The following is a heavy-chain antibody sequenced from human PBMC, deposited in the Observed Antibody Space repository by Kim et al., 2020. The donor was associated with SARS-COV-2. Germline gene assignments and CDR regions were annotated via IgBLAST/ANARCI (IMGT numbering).Heavy chain of an antibody. CDR3: ARDEDIVVVPAAIYYYYGMDV. Sequence: FTISRDNSKNTLYLQMNSLRAEDTAVYYCARDEDIVVVPAAIYYYYGMDVWGQGTTVTVSS. J-gene: IGHJ6*02. D-gene: IGHD2-2*01. V-gene: IGHV3-30*01.